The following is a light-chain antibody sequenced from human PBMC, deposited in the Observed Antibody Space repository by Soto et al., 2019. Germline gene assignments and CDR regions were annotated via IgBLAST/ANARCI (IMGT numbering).Light chain of an antibody. CDR3: AVWDNSLNGVA. Sequence: QSVLTQTPSASGTPGQSVTISCSGSSSNMGRNYVYWYQQVPGTAPKLLMYRNDVRPSGVPDRFTGSKSGTSASLAISGLRSEDEADYYCAVWDNSLNGVAFGGGTKLTVL. V-gene: IGLV1-47*01. J-gene: IGLJ2*01. CDR2: RND. CDR1: SSNMGRNY.